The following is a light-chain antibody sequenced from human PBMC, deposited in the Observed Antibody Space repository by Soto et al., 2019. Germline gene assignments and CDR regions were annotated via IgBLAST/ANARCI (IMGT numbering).Light chain of an antibody. CDR1: GSDVGGYNY. V-gene: IGLV2-8*01. J-gene: IGLJ7*01. CDR3: RSYAGRKYAV. CDR2: EVN. Sequence: QSALTQPPSASGSPGQSVTISCTGTGSDVGGYNYVSWYQQHPGKAPQLMIYEVNKRPSGVPDRCSGSKSGNKASLTVSGLQAEDEADYYCRSYAGRKYAVFGGGTQLTVL.